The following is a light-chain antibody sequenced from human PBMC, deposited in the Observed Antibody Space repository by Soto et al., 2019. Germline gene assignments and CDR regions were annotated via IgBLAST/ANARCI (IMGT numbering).Light chain of an antibody. CDR3: HQYNHWPPGT. CDR1: QTIGRS. J-gene: IGKJ2*01. CDR2: DAS. Sequence: EIVLTQSPATLSVSPGARATLSCRASQTIGRSLAWYQQKPGQAPRLVIYDASTRATGIPARFSGSGSGTEFTLTISSLKSEDFALYYCHQYNHWPPGTFGQGTKVDIK. V-gene: IGKV3-15*01.